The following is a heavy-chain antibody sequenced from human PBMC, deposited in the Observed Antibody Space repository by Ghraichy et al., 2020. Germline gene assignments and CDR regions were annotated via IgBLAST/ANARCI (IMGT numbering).Heavy chain of an antibody. CDR3: AKANSVVLEWLLYQVGPYYGMDV. CDR2: ISGSGGST. Sequence: GGSLRLSCAASGFTFSSYAMSWVRQAPGKGLEWVSAISGSGGSTYYADSVKGRFTISRDNSKNTLYLQMNSLRAEDTAVYYCAKANSVVLEWLLYQVGPYYGMDVWGQGTTVTVSS. J-gene: IGHJ6*02. D-gene: IGHD3-3*01. V-gene: IGHV3-23*01. CDR1: GFTFSSYA.